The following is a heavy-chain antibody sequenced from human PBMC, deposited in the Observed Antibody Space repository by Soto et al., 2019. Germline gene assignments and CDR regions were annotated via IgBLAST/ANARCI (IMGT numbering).Heavy chain of an antibody. Sequence: PSETLSLTCTVSGGSISSGGYYWSWIRQHPGKGLEWIGYIYYGGSTYYNPSLKSRVTISVDTSKNQFSLKLSSVTAADTAVYYCAAPTVVTSADQNYYYYYGMDVWGQGTTVTVSS. CDR1: GGSISSGGYY. CDR3: AAPTVVTSADQNYYYYYGMDV. CDR2: IYYGGST. D-gene: IGHD2-15*01. V-gene: IGHV4-31*03. J-gene: IGHJ6*02.